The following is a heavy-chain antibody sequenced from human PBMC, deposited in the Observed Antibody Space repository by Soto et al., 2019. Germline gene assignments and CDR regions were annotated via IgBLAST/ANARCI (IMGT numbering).Heavy chain of an antibody. CDR2: TSYDGSDK. Sequence: ESGGGVVQPGTSLRVSCVGSGFTFRSYVIHWVRQAPGKGLEWVALTSYDGSDKYYGDSVRGRFTISRDNSRNTVDLQMESLRVEDPALYYCARWGTTGGLDVWGQGTLVSVSS. J-gene: IGHJ1*01. CDR1: GFTFRSYV. V-gene: IGHV3-30*19. CDR3: ARWGTTGGLDV. D-gene: IGHD3-16*01.